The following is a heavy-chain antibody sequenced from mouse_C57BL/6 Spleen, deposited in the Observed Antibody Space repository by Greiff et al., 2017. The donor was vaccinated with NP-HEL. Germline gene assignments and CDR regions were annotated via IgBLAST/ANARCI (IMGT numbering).Heavy chain of an antibody. D-gene: IGHD1-1*01. CDR2: IYPSDSET. Sequence: VQLQQPGAELVRPGSSVKLSCKASGYTFTSYWMDWVKQRPGQGLEWIGNIYPSDSETHYNQKFKDKATLTVDKSSSTAYMQLSSLTSEDSAVYYCARRDYGSSYGYFDVWGTGTTVTVSS. CDR3: ARRDYGSSYGYFDV. V-gene: IGHV1-61*01. CDR1: GYTFTSYW. J-gene: IGHJ1*03.